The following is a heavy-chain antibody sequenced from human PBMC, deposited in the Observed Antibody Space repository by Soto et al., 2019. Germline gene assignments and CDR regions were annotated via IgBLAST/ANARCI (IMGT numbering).Heavy chain of an antibody. D-gene: IGHD2-15*01. CDR3: ARLCCSGGSCYCPPPPSSWFDP. Sequence: GASVKVSCKASGGTFSSYAISWVRQAPGQGLEWMGGIIPIFGTANYAQKFQGRVTITADESTSTAYMELSSLRSEDTAVYYCARLCCSGGSCYCPPPPSSWFDPWGQGTLVTVSS. J-gene: IGHJ5*02. CDR2: IIPIFGTA. CDR1: GGTFSSYA. V-gene: IGHV1-69*13.